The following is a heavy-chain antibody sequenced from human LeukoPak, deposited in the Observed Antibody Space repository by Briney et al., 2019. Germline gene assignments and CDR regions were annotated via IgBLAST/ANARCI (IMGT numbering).Heavy chain of an antibody. CDR3: ARSPLLYYYGSGSYYLATGLQKTGYYYYYMDV. Sequence: SQTLSLTCTVSGGSISSGSYYWSWIRQPAGKGLEWIGRIYTSGSTNYNPSLKIRVTISVDTSKNQFSLKLSSVTAADTAVYYCARSPLLYYYGSGSYYLATGLQKTGYYYYYMDVWGKGTTVTVSS. J-gene: IGHJ6*03. CDR2: IYTSGST. D-gene: IGHD3-10*01. CDR1: GGSISSGSYY. V-gene: IGHV4-61*02.